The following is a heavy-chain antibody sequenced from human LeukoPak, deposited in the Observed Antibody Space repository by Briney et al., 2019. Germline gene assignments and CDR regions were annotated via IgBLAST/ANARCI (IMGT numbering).Heavy chain of an antibody. CDR3: AREGFTYYYDSSGYYYSFDY. V-gene: IGHV1-18*01. J-gene: IGHJ4*02. D-gene: IGHD3-22*01. Sequence: ASVKVSCKASGYTFNTYGITWVRQAPGQGLEWMGWISAYNGNTNYAQKVQGRVTMTTDTSTSTVYMELRSLRSDDTAVYYCAREGFTYYYDSSGYYYSFDYWGQGTPVTVSS. CDR2: ISAYNGNT. CDR1: GYTFNTYG.